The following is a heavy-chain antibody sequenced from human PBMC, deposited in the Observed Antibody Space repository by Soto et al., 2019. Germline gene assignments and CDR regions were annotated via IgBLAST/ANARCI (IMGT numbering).Heavy chain of an antibody. V-gene: IGHV4-34*01. D-gene: IGHD5-12*01. J-gene: IGHJ4*02. CDR1: GGSFSGYY. Sequence: SETLSLTCAVYGGSFSGYYWSWIRQPPGKGLEWIGEINHSGSTNYNPSLKSRVTISVDTSKNQFSLKLSSVTAADTAVYYCARGARLYVEMATITFDYWGQGTLVTVSS. CDR3: ARGARLYVEMATITFDY. CDR2: INHSGST.